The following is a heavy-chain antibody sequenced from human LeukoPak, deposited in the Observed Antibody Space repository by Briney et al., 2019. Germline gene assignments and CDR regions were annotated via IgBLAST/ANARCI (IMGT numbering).Heavy chain of an antibody. CDR1: GFTFSSYS. J-gene: IGHJ6*02. D-gene: IGHD4-17*01. V-gene: IGHV3-48*04. CDR3: ARGGRTTWHGMDV. Sequence: GGSLRLSCAASGFTFSSYSMNWVRQAPGKGLEWVSYISSSSSTIYYADSVKGRFTISRDNAKNSPYLQMNSLRAEDTAVYYCARGGRTTWHGMDVWGQGTTVTVSS. CDR2: ISSSSSTI.